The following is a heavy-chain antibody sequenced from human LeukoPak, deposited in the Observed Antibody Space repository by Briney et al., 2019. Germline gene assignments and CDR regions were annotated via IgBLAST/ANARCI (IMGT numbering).Heavy chain of an antibody. CDR3: ARHLSRSALFDY. CDR1: GGSISSYY. D-gene: IGHD3-9*01. J-gene: IGHJ4*02. CDR2: IYYSGST. V-gene: IGHV4-59*08. Sequence: PSETLSLTCTVSGGSISSYYWSWIRQPPGKGLEWIGYIYYSGSTNYNPSLKSRVTISVDTSKNQFSLKLSSVTAADTAVYYCARHLSRSALFDYWGQGTLVTVSS.